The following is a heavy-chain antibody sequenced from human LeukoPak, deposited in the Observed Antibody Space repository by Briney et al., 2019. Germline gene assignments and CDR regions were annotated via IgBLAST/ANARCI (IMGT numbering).Heavy chain of an antibody. CDR2: INHSGST. V-gene: IGHV4-34*01. CDR1: GGSFSGYY. Sequence: SETLSLTCAVSGGSFSGYYWNWIRQPPGKGLEWIGEINHSGSTNYNPSLKSRVTMSVDTSKNQFSLKLTSVTAADTAVYYCARRILWFGDWPQTRPQNAFDFWGQGTMVTVSS. J-gene: IGHJ3*01. D-gene: IGHD3-10*01. CDR3: ARRILWFGDWPQTRPQNAFDF.